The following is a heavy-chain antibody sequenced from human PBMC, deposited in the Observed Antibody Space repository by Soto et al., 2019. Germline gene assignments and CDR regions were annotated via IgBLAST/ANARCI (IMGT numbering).Heavy chain of an antibody. J-gene: IGHJ4*02. CDR3: ARIVVVPAAIENYFDY. Sequence: GGSLRLSCAASGFTFSDYYMSWIRQAPGKGLEWVSYISSSSSYTNYADSVKGRFTISRDNAKNSLYLQVNSLRAEDTAVYYCARIVVVPAAIENYFDYWGQGTLVTVSS. D-gene: IGHD2-2*01. CDR1: GFTFSDYY. CDR2: ISSSSSYT. V-gene: IGHV3-11*06.